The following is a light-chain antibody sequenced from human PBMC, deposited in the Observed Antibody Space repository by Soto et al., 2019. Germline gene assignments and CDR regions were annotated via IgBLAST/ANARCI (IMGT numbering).Light chain of an antibody. Sequence: EIVMTQSPVTLSVSPGERATHSCRASQSVSSNLAWYQQKPGQAPRLLIYAASTRATGIPARFSGSGSGTEFTLTISSLQSEDFAVYYCQQYNKWPLFTFGPGTKVDIK. CDR1: QSVSSN. CDR3: QQYNKWPLFT. CDR2: AAS. V-gene: IGKV3-15*01. J-gene: IGKJ3*01.